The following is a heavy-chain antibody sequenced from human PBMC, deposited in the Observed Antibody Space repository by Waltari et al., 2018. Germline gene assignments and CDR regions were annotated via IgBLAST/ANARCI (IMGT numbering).Heavy chain of an antibody. J-gene: IGHJ1*01. CDR2: MQYRGST. V-gene: IGHV4-39*01. Sequence: HLQLQRSCSRLVKPSEPRSLPCTLSGGSLSTNYHWGWIRQPPGKGLEWMGNMQYRGSTFYNPSLKSRVTISLDTSKNQFSLRLSSVGAADTAVYFCGRIAFGDDGGYFQHWGQGTLVTVSS. CDR1: GGSLSTNYH. D-gene: IGHD4-17*01. CDR3: GRIAFGDDGGYFQH.